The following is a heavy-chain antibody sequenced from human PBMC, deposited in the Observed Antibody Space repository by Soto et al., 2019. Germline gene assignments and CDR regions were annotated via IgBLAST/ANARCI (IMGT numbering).Heavy chain of an antibody. J-gene: IGHJ6*02. Sequence: GASVKVSCKASGYTFTSYYMHWVRQAPGQGLEWMGIINPSGGSTSYAQKFQGRVTMTRDTSTSTVYMELSSLRSEDTAVYYCARMDTAMVSHYGMHVWGQGTTVTVSS. CDR1: GYTFTSYY. D-gene: IGHD5-18*01. CDR3: ARMDTAMVSHYGMHV. CDR2: INPSGGST. V-gene: IGHV1-46*01.